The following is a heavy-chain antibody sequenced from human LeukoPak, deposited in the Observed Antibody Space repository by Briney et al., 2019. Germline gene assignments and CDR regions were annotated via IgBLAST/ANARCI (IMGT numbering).Heavy chain of an antibody. J-gene: IGHJ6*02. V-gene: IGHV3-21*01. D-gene: IGHD2-15*01. CDR1: GFTFSTYS. CDR2: ISSSSGYM. Sequence: GGSLRLSCAVSGFTFSTYSMNWVRQAPGKGLEWVSSISSSSGYMYYADSVKGRFTISRDNAKNSLYLEMNSLRADDTAVYYCARGHGGLGGMDVWGQGTTVTVSS. CDR3: ARGHGGLGGMDV.